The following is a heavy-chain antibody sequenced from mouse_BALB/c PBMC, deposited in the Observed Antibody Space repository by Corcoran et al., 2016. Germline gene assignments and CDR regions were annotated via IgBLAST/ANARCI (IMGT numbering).Heavy chain of an antibody. J-gene: IGHJ3*01. CDR1: GYTFSSSW. D-gene: IGHD1-2*01. CDR2: ILPGRGST. V-gene: IGHV1-9*01. CDR3: ARGGYYYGYPLFAY. Sequence: QVQLQQSGAELMKPGASVKISCKATGYTFSSSWIDWVKQRPGHGLEWIGEILPGRGSTNYNGKFKGKATFTADTSSNTAYMQLSSLTSEYSAVYYWARGGYYYGYPLFAYWGQGTLVTVSA.